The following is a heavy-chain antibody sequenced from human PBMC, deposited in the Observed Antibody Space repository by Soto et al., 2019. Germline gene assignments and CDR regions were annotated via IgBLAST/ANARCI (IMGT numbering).Heavy chain of an antibody. D-gene: IGHD4-4*01. J-gene: IGHJ4*02. CDR2: IYSSGST. CDR3: ARERTLQSVGGMLEVPDY. V-gene: IGHV4-61*01. Sequence: QVQLQESGPGLVKLSETLSLTCTVSGGSVSSGRYYWSWIRQPPGKGLEWIGYIYSSGSTNYNPSLKSRVTISVDTSKNQFSLKLSSVTAADTVVYYCARERTLQSVGGMLEVPDYWGQGTLVTVSS. CDR1: GGSVSSGRYY.